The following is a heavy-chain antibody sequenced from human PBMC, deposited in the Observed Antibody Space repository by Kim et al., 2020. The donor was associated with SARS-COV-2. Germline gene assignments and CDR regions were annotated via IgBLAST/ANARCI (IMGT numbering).Heavy chain of an antibody. CDR1: GYSFTSYW. Sequence: GESLKISCKGSGYSFTSYWISWVRQMPGKGLEWMGRIDPSDSYTNYSPSFQGHVTISADKSISTAYLQWSSLKASDTAMYYCARRYSGYAGSYGMDVWGQGTTVTVSS. CDR2: IDPSDSYT. J-gene: IGHJ6*02. D-gene: IGHD5-12*01. CDR3: ARRYSGYAGSYGMDV. V-gene: IGHV5-10-1*01.